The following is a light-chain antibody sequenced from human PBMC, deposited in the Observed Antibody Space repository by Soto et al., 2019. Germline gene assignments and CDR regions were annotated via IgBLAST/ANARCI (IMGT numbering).Light chain of an antibody. CDR1: QSIRRC. CDR3: QQSYSTPIT. Sequence: DIQMTQSPSSLSAPVADRVTITCRASQSIRRCVNLYQQKPVKAPNLLMYAASSLQGGVPSRFSGSGSGTDFTLTISSLQPEDFAAYYCQQSYSTPITFGQGTRLEIK. V-gene: IGKV1-39*01. CDR2: AAS. J-gene: IGKJ5*01.